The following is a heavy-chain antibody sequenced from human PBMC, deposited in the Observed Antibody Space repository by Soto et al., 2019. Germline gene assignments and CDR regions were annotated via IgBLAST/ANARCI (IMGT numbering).Heavy chain of an antibody. D-gene: IGHD5-12*01. CDR3: ARALGYSGYAGMDV. Sequence: GASVKVSCKASGYTFTIYGINWVRQAPGQGLEWMGWISPDNGNTNYAQKLQGRVTMTTDTSTSTDYMELRSLRSDDTAVYYCARALGYSGYAGMDVWGQGTTVTVSS. V-gene: IGHV1-18*01. CDR1: GYTFTIYG. J-gene: IGHJ6*02. CDR2: ISPDNGNT.